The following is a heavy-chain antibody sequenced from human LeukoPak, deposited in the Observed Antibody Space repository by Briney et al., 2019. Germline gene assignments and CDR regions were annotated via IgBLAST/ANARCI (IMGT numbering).Heavy chain of an antibody. Sequence: SQTLSLTCAISGDSVSSNSAAWNWIRQSPSRGLEWLGRTYYRSKWYNDYAVYVKSRKTITPGTSKNQFSLQLNSVTPEDTAVYYCAREGATGYSLDAFDIWGQGTMVTVSS. V-gene: IGHV6-1*01. D-gene: IGHD1-26*01. CDR1: GDSVSSNSAA. CDR2: TYYRSKWYN. J-gene: IGHJ3*02. CDR3: AREGATGYSLDAFDI.